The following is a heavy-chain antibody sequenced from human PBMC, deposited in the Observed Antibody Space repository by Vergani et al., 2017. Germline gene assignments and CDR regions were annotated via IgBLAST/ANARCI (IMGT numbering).Heavy chain of an antibody. J-gene: IGHJ2*01. CDR3: AKDKGGLGNCYFDL. D-gene: IGHD3/OR15-3a*01. V-gene: IGHV3-23*01. Sequence: EVQLLESGGGLVQPGGSLRLSCAASGFTFSSYAMSWVRQAPGKGREWVSAISGSGGSTYYADSVKGRFTISRGNSKNTLYLQMNSLRAEDTAVYYCAKDKGGLGNCYFDLWGRGTLVTVSS. CDR2: ISGSGGST. CDR1: GFTFSSYA.